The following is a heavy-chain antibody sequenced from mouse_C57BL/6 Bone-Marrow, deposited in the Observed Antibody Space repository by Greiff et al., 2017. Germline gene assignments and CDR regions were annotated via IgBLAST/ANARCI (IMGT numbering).Heavy chain of an antibody. D-gene: IGHD4-1*01. V-gene: IGHV1-5*01. CDR1: GYTFTSYW. Sequence: EVQLQQSGTVLARPGASVKMSCKTSGYTFTSYWMHWVKQRPGQGLEWIGAIYPGNSDTSYNQKFKGKDKLTAVTSASTAYLELSSLTNEDSAVYYCTRRETGTGEYYAMDYWGQGTSVTVSS. J-gene: IGHJ4*01. CDR3: TRRETGTGEYYAMDY. CDR2: IYPGNSDT.